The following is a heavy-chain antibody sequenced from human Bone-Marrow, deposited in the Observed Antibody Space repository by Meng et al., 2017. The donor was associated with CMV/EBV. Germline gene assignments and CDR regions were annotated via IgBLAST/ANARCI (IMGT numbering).Heavy chain of an antibody. Sequence: EVQLLESGGCLVQSGGSLRLSCAVSGFTFSHYAMPWVRQAPGKGLEWVSTISGSGDTTYYAGSVKGRFTIYRDNSKNTLYLQMNRLRAEDTAVYYCAKGGWGTVLDYWGQGTLVTVSS. D-gene: IGHD1-14*01. CDR3: AKGGWGTVLDY. CDR2: ISGSGDTT. J-gene: IGHJ4*02. CDR1: GFTFSHYA. V-gene: IGHV3-23*01.